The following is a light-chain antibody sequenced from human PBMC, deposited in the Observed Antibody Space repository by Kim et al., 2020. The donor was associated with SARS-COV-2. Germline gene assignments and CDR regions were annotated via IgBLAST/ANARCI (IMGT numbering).Light chain of an antibody. CDR2: EAS. Sequence: SSAAQRVTPAGRATQSVSSYLAWNQHKPGQAPRHLIYEASNEAARIPARFSGRGTGTAFAPIIGSLEAEEVAIYCCQQSGNWPLTFGEGTRLEI. CDR1: QSVSSY. V-gene: IGKV3-11*01. CDR3: QQSGNWPLT. J-gene: IGKJ2*01.